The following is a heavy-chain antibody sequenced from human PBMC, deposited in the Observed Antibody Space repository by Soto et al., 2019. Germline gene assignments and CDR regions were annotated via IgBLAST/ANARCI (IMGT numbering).Heavy chain of an antibody. J-gene: IGHJ5*02. CDR1: SAPVSSSTYT. CDR3: ARGRGYSYGLDP. CDR2: ISYSGTT. Sequence: PSETLSLTCTVSSAPVSSSTYTWGWIRQPPGEGLEWIGFISYSGTTSYSPSLKSRVAISLDTSKNQFSLSLNFVTAADTAVYYCARGRGYSYGLDPWGQGSLVTVSS. V-gene: IGHV4-30-4*08. D-gene: IGHD5-18*01.